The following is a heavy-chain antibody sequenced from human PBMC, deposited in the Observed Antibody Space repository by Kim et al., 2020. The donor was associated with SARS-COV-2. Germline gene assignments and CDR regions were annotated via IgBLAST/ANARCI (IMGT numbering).Heavy chain of an antibody. V-gene: IGHV1-18*01. D-gene: IGHD6-19*01. J-gene: IGHJ4*02. Sequence: LQGRVTMTTDTSTSTAYMELRSLRSDDTAVYYCARGSSSGWYDPLYYFDYWGQGTLVTVSS. CDR3: ARGSSSGWYDPLYYFDY.